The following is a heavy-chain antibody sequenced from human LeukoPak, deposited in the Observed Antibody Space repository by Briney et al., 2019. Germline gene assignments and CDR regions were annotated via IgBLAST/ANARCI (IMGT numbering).Heavy chain of an antibody. CDR2: IYPTDSET. D-gene: IGHD6-13*01. V-gene: IGHV5-51*01. CDR3: ARYPLSSSWYVDY. J-gene: IGHJ4*02. Sequence: GESLKISRKGSGFSFTSYWIAWVRQMPGKGLECMGIIYPTDSETRYSPPFQDQVTISADKSISTAYLQWSSLKASDTALYYCARYPLSSSWYVDYWGQGTLVTVSS. CDR1: GFSFTSYW.